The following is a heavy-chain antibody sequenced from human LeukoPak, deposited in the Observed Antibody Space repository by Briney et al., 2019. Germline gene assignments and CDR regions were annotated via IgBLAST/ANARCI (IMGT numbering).Heavy chain of an antibody. J-gene: IGHJ4*02. CDR2: INPNSGGT. D-gene: IGHD4/OR15-4a*01. CDR1: GYTFTGYY. V-gene: IGHV1-2*02. CDR3: ARKDYLMGFADY. Sequence: GASVKVSCKASGYTFTGYYMHWVRQAPGQGLEWMGWINPNSGGTNYAQKFQGRVTMTRDTSISTAYMELRSLRSDDTAMYYCARKDYLMGFADYWGQGTLVTVSS.